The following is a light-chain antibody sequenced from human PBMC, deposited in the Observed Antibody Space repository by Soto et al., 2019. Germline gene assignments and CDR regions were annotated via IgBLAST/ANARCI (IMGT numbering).Light chain of an antibody. J-gene: IGLJ1*01. CDR1: SSDIGDYNS. V-gene: IGLV2-14*01. Sequence: HSELTQPASASSSPGQSITISSVGTSSDIGDYNSVYCYQKHPCKVPKFIIYDVSNRPSGVSYRFSGTKSGNTASLTFPWLLAADEADYYCSSYTSSSTLVFGTGTNVTVL. CDR3: SSYTSSSTLV. CDR2: DVS.